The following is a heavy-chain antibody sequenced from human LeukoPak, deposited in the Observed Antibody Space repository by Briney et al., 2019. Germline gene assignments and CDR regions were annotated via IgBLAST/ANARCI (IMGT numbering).Heavy chain of an antibody. J-gene: IGHJ4*02. CDR1: GGSISSSSYY. CDR2: IYYSGST. CDR3: ARHQKKRGYSRGWYYVFDY. V-gene: IGHV4-39*01. D-gene: IGHD6-19*01. Sequence: SETLSLTCTVSGGSISSSSYYWGWIRQPPGKGLEWIGSIYYSGSTYYNPSLKSRVTISVDTSKNQFSLKLSSVTAADTAVYYCARHQKKRGYSRGWYYVFDYWGQGTLVTVSS.